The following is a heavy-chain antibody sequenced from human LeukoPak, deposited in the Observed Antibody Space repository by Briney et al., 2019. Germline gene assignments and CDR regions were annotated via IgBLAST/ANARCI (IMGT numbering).Heavy chain of an antibody. V-gene: IGHV3-7*01. CDR3: ARAMVRGVKIFDY. J-gene: IGHJ4*02. CDR1: GFTFSSYW. D-gene: IGHD3-10*01. CDR2: IKQDGSEK. Sequence: GGSLRLSCAASGFTFSSYWMSWVRPAPGKGLEWVANIKQDGSEKYYVDSVKGRFTISRDNAKNSLYLQMNSLRAEDTAVYYCARAMVRGVKIFDYWGQGTLVTVSS.